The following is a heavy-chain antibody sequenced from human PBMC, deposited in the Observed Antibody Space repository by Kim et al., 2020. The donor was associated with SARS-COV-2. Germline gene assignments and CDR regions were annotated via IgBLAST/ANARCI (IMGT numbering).Heavy chain of an antibody. CDR3: ARDLFGSYSDY. V-gene: IGHV3-7*01. CDR1: GFTFDSFW. Sequence: GGSLRLSCVASGFTFDSFWMSWVRQGPGKGLEWVANIEKDGSEKYYVDSVKGRFTIFRDNAKNSVFLQMNSLRGEDTAVYYCARDLFGSYSDYWGQGALVTVSS. J-gene: IGHJ4*02. D-gene: IGHD1-26*01. CDR2: IEKDGSEK.